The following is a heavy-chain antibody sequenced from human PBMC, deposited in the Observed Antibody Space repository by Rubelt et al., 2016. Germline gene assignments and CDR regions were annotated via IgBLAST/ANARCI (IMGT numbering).Heavy chain of an antibody. CDR3: ARVGTAMVTT. J-gene: IGHJ5*02. V-gene: IGHV1-46*01. CDR1: GYTLTSYY. D-gene: IGHD5-18*01. CDR2: INPTDGGT. Sequence: QVQLVQSGAEVKKPGASVKVSCQASGYTLTSYYMHWVRQAPGQGLAYMGIINPTDGGTSYVQKFQGRVTMTRDTSTSTVYMELSSLRSDDTAVYYWARVGTAMVTTWGQGTLVTVSS.